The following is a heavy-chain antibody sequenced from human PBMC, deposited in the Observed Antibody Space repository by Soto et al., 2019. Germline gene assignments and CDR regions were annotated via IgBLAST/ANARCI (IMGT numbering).Heavy chain of an antibody. CDR1: GWSVGGYK. V-gene: IGHV4-34*01. J-gene: IGHJ3*01. CDR3: VRAVPWRKSFDV. Sequence: QVQLQQCGAGLLKPSETLSLTCAVYGWSVGGYKWGWIRQPPCAGLEWIGEINQSGGTNYNPSLKSRVVISLDTSETEFSLRLHSVTAADTAVYYCVRAVPWRKSFDVWGQGTAVTVSS. CDR2: INQSGGT. D-gene: IGHD1-1*01.